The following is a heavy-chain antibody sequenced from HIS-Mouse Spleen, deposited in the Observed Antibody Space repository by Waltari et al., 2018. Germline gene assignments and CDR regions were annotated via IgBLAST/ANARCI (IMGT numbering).Heavy chain of an antibody. V-gene: IGHV4-39*07. Sequence: QLQLQESGPGLVKPSETLSLTCTVSGGSISSSSYYWGWIRQPPGKGLEWVGSIYDRGRTYYNPSLKRPVTISVDTSKNQFSLKLSSVTAADTAVYYCAREIPYSSSWYDWYFDLWGRGTLVTVSS. CDR2: IYDRGRT. J-gene: IGHJ2*01. CDR1: GGSISSSSYY. CDR3: AREIPYSSSWYDWYFDL. D-gene: IGHD6-13*01.